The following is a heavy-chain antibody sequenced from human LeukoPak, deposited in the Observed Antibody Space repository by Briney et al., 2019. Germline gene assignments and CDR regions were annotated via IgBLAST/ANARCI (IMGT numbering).Heavy chain of an antibody. Sequence: GESLKTSFKGSGYSLTSYWIGWVRQMPGKGLEWMGIIYPGDSDTRYSPSFQGQVTISADKSISTAYLQWSSLKASDTAMYYCARQDSSGYYNFDHWGQGTLVPVSS. CDR2: IYPGDSDT. CDR1: GYSLTSYW. D-gene: IGHD3-22*01. V-gene: IGHV5-51*01. J-gene: IGHJ4*02. CDR3: ARQDSSGYYNFDH.